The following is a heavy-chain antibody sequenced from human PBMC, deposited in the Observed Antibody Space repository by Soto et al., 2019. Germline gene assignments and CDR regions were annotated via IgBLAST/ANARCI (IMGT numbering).Heavy chain of an antibody. Sequence: QVQLVESGGGVVHPARSLRLSCSASEFTFSSYAMHWVRQAPGKGLEWVAGISYDGGHKFYGDSVRGRFTISRDSSKTTVFLQMNSLRPEDTAAYYWARVNIDYSNPRGPFFFYGMDVWGQGTRVTVSS. CDR3: ARVNIDYSNPRGPFFFYGMDV. CDR2: ISYDGGHK. D-gene: IGHD4-4*01. J-gene: IGHJ6*02. CDR1: EFTFSSYA. V-gene: IGHV3-30-3*01.